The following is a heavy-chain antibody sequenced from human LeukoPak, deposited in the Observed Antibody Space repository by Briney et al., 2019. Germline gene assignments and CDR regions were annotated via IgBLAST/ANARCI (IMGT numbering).Heavy chain of an antibody. CDR3: ARRLAGATTFLDV. Sequence: SQTLSLTCTVSGGSINSGSYYWIWIRQPAGKGLEWIGRIYTSESTNYNVSLKSRVTISMDASKNQFSLKLSSMTAADTAVYYCARRLAGATTFLDVWGQGTLVTVSS. CDR1: GGSINSGSYY. CDR2: IYTSEST. V-gene: IGHV4-61*02. J-gene: IGHJ3*01. D-gene: IGHD1-26*01.